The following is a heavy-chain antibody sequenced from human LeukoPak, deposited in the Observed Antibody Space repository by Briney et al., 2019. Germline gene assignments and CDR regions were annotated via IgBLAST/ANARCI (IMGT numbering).Heavy chain of an antibody. CDR3: ARVAGHHPLVATIEFDY. D-gene: IGHD5-12*01. V-gene: IGHV4-4*07. CDR2: IYTSGST. Sequence: PSETLSLTCTVSGGSISCYYWSWIRQPAGKGLEWIGRIYTSGSTNYNPSLESRVTMSVDTSKNQFSLELSSVTAADTAVYYCARVAGHHPLVATIEFDYWGQGTLVTVSS. CDR1: GGSISCYY. J-gene: IGHJ4*02.